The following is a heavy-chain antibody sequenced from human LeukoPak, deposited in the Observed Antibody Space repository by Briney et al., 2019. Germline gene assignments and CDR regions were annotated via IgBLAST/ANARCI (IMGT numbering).Heavy chain of an antibody. D-gene: IGHD3-10*01. CDR2: IYPGDSDT. CDR1: GYSFTSYW. CDR3: ARTLLWFGESSYYFDY. Sequence: GESLQISCKGSGYSFTSYWIAWVRQMPGKGLEWMGIIYPGDSDTRYSPSFQGQVTISADKSISTAYLQWSSLKASDTAMYYCARTLLWFGESSYYFDYWGQGTLVTVSS. V-gene: IGHV5-51*01. J-gene: IGHJ4*02.